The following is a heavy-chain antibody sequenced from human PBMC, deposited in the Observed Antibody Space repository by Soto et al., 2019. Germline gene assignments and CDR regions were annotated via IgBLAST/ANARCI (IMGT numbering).Heavy chain of an antibody. CDR1: GFTFSSYS. CDR2: ISSSSSTI. Sequence: EVQLVESGGGLVQPGGSLRLSCAASGFTFSSYSMNWVRQAPGKGLEWVSYISSSSSTIYYAASVKGRFTISRDNAKTSLYLQMKVLRAEDTAVYYCARVKGSGWSRAFDIWGQGTMVTVSS. CDR3: ARVKGSGWSRAFDI. J-gene: IGHJ3*02. V-gene: IGHV3-48*01. D-gene: IGHD6-19*01.